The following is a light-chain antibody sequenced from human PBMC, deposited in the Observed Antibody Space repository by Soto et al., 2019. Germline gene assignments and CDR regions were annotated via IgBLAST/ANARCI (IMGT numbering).Light chain of an antibody. J-gene: IGLJ1*01. Sequence: QSVLTQPASVSGSPGQSITISCTGTTSDVGRYNYVSWYQQHPGKAPKLIIYDVSNRPSGVSNRFSGSKSGNTASLTISGLQAEDEADYYCNSYTSSGTYVFGIGTKVTVL. V-gene: IGLV2-14*01. CDR3: NSYTSSGTYV. CDR1: TSDVGRYNY. CDR2: DVS.